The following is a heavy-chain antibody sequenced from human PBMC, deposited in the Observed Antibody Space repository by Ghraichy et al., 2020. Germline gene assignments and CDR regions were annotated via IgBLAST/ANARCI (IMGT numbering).Heavy chain of an antibody. V-gene: IGHV3-7*01. D-gene: IGHD6-13*01. Sequence: GTLRLSCAASGFTFSSYWMSWVRQAPGKGLEWVANIKQDGSEKYYVDSVKGRFTISRDNAKNSLYLQMNSLRAEDTAVYYCASTYSSSWYSNYYYGMDVWGQGTTVTVSS. J-gene: IGHJ6*02. CDR2: IKQDGSEK. CDR1: GFTFSSYW. CDR3: ASTYSSSWYSNYYYGMDV.